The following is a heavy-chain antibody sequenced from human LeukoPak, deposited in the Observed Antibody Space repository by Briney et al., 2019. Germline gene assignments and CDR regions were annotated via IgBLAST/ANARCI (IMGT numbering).Heavy chain of an antibody. CDR3: ARDIVSGSTSYYYYGMDV. J-gene: IGHJ6*02. CDR2: ISSSGSTI. V-gene: IGHV3-11*01. Sequence: GGSLRLSCAVSGFTFSDYYMNWIRQAPGKGLEWVSYISSSGSTIYYADSVKGRFTISRDNAKNSLYLQMNSLRAEDTAVYYCARDIVSGSTSYYYYGMDVWGQGTTVTVSS. D-gene: IGHD3-10*01. CDR1: GFTFSDYY.